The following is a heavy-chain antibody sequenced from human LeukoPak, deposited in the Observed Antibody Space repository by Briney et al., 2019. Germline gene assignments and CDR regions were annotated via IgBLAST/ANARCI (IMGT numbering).Heavy chain of an antibody. V-gene: IGHV4-59*01. Sequence: SETLSLTCTVSGGSISSYYWSWIRQPPGKGLEWIGYIYYSGNTNYNPSLKSRVTISVDTSMNQFSLKLSSVTAADTAVYYCAGAAAGPHWFDPWGQGTLVTVSS. D-gene: IGHD6-13*01. CDR3: AGAAAGPHWFDP. J-gene: IGHJ5*02. CDR1: GGSISSYY. CDR2: IYYSGNT.